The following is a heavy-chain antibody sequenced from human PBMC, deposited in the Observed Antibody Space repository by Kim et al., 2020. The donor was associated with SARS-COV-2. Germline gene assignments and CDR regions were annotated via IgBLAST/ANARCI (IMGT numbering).Heavy chain of an antibody. Sequence: KYNPALESRVTISLETSRNQFSLKLRSVTAADTAIYYCARHLSHSETFNTLGLWGQGTLVTVSS. J-gene: IGHJ4*02. CDR3: ARHLSHSETFNTLGL. V-gene: IGHV4-59*08. D-gene: IGHD2-2*02.